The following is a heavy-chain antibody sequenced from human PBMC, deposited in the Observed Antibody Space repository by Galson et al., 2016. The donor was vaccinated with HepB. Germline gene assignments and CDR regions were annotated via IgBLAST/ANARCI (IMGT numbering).Heavy chain of an antibody. CDR2: INSDGGSK. D-gene: IGHD5-12*01. J-gene: IGHJ4*02. Sequence: SLRLSCAASGFTFSSYWMHWVRQAPGKGLVWVSRINSDGGSKDYADSVTGRFTISRDNTKNSLYLQMSSLRVEDTAVYYCARDPPRLSGYVYDYWGQGTLVTVSS. CDR1: GFTFSSYW. CDR3: ARDPPRLSGYVYDY. V-gene: IGHV3-74*01.